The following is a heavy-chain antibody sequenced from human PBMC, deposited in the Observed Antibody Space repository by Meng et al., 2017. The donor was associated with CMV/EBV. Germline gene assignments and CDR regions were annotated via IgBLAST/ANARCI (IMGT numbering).Heavy chain of an antibody. Sequence: QVQLVQSGAEVKKPGASVKVSCKSSGYTLTGYYMHWVRQAPGQGLEWMGWINPNSGGTNYAQKFQGWVTMTRDTSISTAYMELSRLRSDDTAVYYCAIGLGYCSGGSCYSLSWFDPWGQGTLVTVSS. CDR1: GYTLTGYY. V-gene: IGHV1-2*04. J-gene: IGHJ5*02. CDR3: AIGLGYCSGGSCYSLSWFDP. CDR2: INPNSGGT. D-gene: IGHD2-15*01.